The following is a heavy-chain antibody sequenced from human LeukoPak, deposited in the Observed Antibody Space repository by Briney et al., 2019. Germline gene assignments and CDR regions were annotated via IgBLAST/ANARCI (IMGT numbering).Heavy chain of an antibody. D-gene: IGHD2-15*01. CDR1: GGSINNYY. J-gene: IGHJ5*02. Sequence: SETLSLTCTVSGGSINNYYWSWIRQPPGRGLEGIGDINHRGSTKHNPSLKSRVTISVDTSKNQFSLKLSSVTAADTAVYYCARVSVVAAATGVWFDPWGQGTLVTVSS. CDR2: INHRGST. CDR3: ARVSVVAAATGVWFDP. V-gene: IGHV4-34*01.